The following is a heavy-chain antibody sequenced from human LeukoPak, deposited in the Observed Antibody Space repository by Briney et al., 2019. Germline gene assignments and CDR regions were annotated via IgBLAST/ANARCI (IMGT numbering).Heavy chain of an antibody. CDR1: GFTFSDFS. CDR2: ISSSSSII. D-gene: IGHD5-24*01. J-gene: IGHJ6*02. V-gene: IGHV3-48*01. CDR3: ARATIRDASYYYYYGMDV. Sequence: GGSLRLSCRASGFTFSDFSMNWVRQAPGKGLEWVSYISSSSSIIYYADSVKGRFTISRDTAKNSLYLQMNSLRAEDTAVYYCARATIRDASYYYYYGMDVWGQGTTVTVSS.